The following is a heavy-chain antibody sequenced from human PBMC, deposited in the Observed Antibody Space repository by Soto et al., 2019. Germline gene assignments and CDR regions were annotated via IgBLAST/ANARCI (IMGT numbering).Heavy chain of an antibody. Sequence: EVQLVESGGGLVQPGGSLRLSCAASGFTFSSYWMHWVRQAPGKGLVWVSRINSDGSSTSYADSVKGRFTISRDNAKKALYLQMNRLRAEDTAVYYCVRTSVVVAAATREDYWGQGTLVTVSS. D-gene: IGHD2-15*01. V-gene: IGHV3-74*01. CDR2: INSDGSST. J-gene: IGHJ4*02. CDR3: VRTSVVVAAATREDY. CDR1: GFTFSSYW.